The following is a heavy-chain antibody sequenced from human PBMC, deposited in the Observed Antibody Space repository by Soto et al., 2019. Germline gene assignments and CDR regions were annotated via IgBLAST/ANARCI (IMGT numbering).Heavy chain of an antibody. CDR2: IIPIFDTA. J-gene: IGHJ2*01. CDR3: ARQVGETLDWYFDL. V-gene: IGHV1-69*06. CDR1: KTTFNNHP. Sequence: QVEVEQSGAEVKRPGSSVKVSCKASKTTFNNHPMNWVRQAPGQGLEWLGGIIPIFDTANYAQKFQGRVTIIADKSTTTAYMELSNLRSEDTAVYYCARQVGETLDWYFDLWGRGTLVTVSS. D-gene: IGHD3-16*01.